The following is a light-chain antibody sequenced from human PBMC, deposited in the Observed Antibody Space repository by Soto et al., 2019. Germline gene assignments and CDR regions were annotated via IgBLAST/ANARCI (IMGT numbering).Light chain of an antibody. V-gene: IGLV2-23*02. CDR1: SSDVGSFNL. CDR2: EVT. CDR3: CSYAGGTAVV. Sequence: QSALTQPASVSGSPGQSITISCTGTSSDVGSFNLVSWYQQHPGKAPKLMIYEVTKRPSGVSNRLSGSKSGNTASLTISGLQAEDEADYYCCSYAGGTAVVFGGGTKLTVL. J-gene: IGLJ2*01.